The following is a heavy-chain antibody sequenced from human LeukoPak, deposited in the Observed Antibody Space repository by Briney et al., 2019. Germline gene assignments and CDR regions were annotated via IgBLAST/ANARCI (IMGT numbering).Heavy chain of an antibody. Sequence: PSETLSLTCAVSGGPISSSNWWSWVRQPPGKGLEWIGEIYHSGSTNYNPSLKSRVTISVDKSKNQFSLKLSSVTAADTAVYYCARGIVVVPASNWFDPWGQGTLVTVSS. CDR2: IYHSGST. D-gene: IGHD2-2*01. CDR3: ARGIVVVPASNWFDP. V-gene: IGHV4-4*02. CDR1: GGPISSSNW. J-gene: IGHJ5*02.